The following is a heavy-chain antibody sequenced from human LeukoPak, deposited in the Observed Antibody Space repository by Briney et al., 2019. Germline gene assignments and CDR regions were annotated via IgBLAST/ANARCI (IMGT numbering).Heavy chain of an antibody. CDR3: DYGDYLNDY. CDR2: ITPIFGTA. CDR1: GGTFSSYA. V-gene: IGHV1-69*13. J-gene: IGHJ4*02. Sequence: SVKVSCKASGGTFSSYAISWVRQAPGQGLEWMGGITPIFGTANYAQKFQGRVTITADESTSTAYMELSSLKSEDTAVYYCDYGDYLNDYWGQGTLVTVSS. D-gene: IGHD4-17*01.